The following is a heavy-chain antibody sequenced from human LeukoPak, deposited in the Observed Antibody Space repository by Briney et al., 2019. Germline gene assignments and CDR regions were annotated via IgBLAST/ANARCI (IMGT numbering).Heavy chain of an antibody. Sequence: GGSLRLSCAASGFTFDDYAMHWVRHAPGKGLEWVSLISGDGGSTYYADSVKGRFTISIDNSKNSLYLQMNSLRTEDTALYYCAKDIGEMATITPGFDYWGQGTLVTVSS. CDR1: GFTFDDYA. V-gene: IGHV3-43*02. J-gene: IGHJ4*02. D-gene: IGHD5-24*01. CDR3: AKDIGEMATITPGFDY. CDR2: ISGDGGST.